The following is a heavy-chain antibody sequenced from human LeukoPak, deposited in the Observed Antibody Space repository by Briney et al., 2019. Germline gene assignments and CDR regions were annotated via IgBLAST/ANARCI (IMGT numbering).Heavy chain of an antibody. CDR2: IRSKAHSYAT. D-gene: IGHD6-13*01. J-gene: IGHJ4*02. Sequence: PGGSLRLSCAASGFTFSGSAMHWVRQASGKGLEWVGRIRSKAHSYATAYAASVKGRFTISRDDSKNTAYLQMNSLKTEDTAVYYCATVRRWYPGPYYFDYWGQGTLVTVSS. CDR1: GFTFSGSA. CDR3: ATVRRWYPGPYYFDY. V-gene: IGHV3-73*01.